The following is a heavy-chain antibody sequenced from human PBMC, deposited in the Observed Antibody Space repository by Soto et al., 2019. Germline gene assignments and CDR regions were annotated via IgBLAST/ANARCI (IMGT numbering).Heavy chain of an antibody. CDR3: ARARIERSEQDFWSGYYTGGEFDY. J-gene: IGHJ4*02. CDR1: GFTFSSYW. Sequence: GGSLRLSCAASGFTFSSYWMSWVRQAPGKGLEWVANIKQDGSEKYYVDSVKGRFTISRDNAKNSLYLQMNSLRAEDTAVYYCARARIERSEQDFWSGYYTGGEFDYWGQGTLVTVSS. V-gene: IGHV3-7*01. CDR2: IKQDGSEK. D-gene: IGHD3-3*01.